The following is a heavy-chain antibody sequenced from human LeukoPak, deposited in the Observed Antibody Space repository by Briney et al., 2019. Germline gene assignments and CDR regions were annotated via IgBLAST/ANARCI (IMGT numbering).Heavy chain of an antibody. J-gene: IGHJ6*02. CDR1: GHSFTSHW. CDR3: ARRGYYYYGMDV. D-gene: IGHD3-10*01. Sequence: GESLRISCKDSGHSFTSHWLSWVRQMPGKGPEWMGRIDHSDSYTNYSPSFQGHVTISVDKSISTAYLQWTSLKSADSAMYYCARRGYYYYGMDVWGQGTTVTVSS. CDR2: IDHSDSYT. V-gene: IGHV5-10-1*01.